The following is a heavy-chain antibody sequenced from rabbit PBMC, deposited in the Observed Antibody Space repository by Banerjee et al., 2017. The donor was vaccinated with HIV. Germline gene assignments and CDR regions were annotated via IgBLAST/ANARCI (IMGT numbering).Heavy chain of an antibody. CDR3: ARDLAGAIGWNFNL. CDR1: GIDFSSYG. D-gene: IGHD4-1*01. V-gene: IGHV1S45*01. J-gene: IGHJ4*01. Sequence: QQQLEESGGGLVKPGGTLTLTCKASGIDFSSYGISWVRQAPGKGLEWIGIIYAGKGSADYASWAKGRFTISKTSSTTVTLQMTSLTAADTATYLCARDLAGAIGWNFNLWGPGTLVTVS. CDR2: IYAGKGSA.